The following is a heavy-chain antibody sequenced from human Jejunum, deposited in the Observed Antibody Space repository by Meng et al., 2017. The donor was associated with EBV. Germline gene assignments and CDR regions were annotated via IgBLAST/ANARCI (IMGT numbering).Heavy chain of an antibody. D-gene: IGHD1-1*01. CDR1: GFTFSNHY. J-gene: IGHJ4*02. V-gene: IGHV3-11*05. CDR3: ARDARLAPY. CDR2: ISGSSHDT. Sequence: QVQLVESGGGLVKPGVSLRLSCAASGFTFSNHYMNWIRQAPGKGLEWVSYISGSSHDTNYADSVKGRFTISRDNAKNSLYLQLNSLTVEDTAVYYCARDARLAPYWGQGTLVTVSS.